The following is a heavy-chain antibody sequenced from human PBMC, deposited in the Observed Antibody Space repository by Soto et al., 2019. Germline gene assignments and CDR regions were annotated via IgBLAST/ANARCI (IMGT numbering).Heavy chain of an antibody. CDR2: ISYDGSNK. J-gene: IGHJ4*02. D-gene: IGHD1-26*01. V-gene: IGHV3-30*18. CDR3: AKDKFRPSGLDY. CDR1: GFTFSSYG. Sequence: QVQLVESGGGVVQPGRSLRLSCAASGFTFSSYGMHWVRQAPGKGLEWVAVISYDGSNKDYADSVKGRFTISRDNSKNKLYLQMNSLRAEDTAVYYCAKDKFRPSGLDYWGQGTLVTVSS.